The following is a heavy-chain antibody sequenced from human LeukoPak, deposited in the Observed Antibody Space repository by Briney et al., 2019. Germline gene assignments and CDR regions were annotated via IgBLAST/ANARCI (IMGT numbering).Heavy chain of an antibody. V-gene: IGHV3-23*01. Sequence: GSLRLSCAASGPTLSSYAMSWVRRAPGKGLEWVSVISGNGGSTYYADSVKGRFTISRDNSKNTLYLQMNNVRVEDTAVYYCAKDRGSDWTAFDYWGQGTLVTVSA. D-gene: IGHD6-19*01. J-gene: IGHJ4*02. CDR1: GPTLSSYA. CDR2: ISGNGGST. CDR3: AKDRGSDWTAFDY.